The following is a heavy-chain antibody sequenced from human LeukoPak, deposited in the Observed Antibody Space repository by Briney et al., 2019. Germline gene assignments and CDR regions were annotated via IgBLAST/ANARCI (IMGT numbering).Heavy chain of an antibody. D-gene: IGHD5-18*01. Sequence: GGSLRLSCVASGLTVSNHWMSWVRQAPGKGLEWVANIREERGQEYYVDSVKGRFTISRDKAKNSLYLQMNSLRAEDTAVYYCVRARYSADSYYFDYWGQGTLVTVSS. V-gene: IGHV3-7*03. CDR3: VRARYSADSYYFDY. CDR2: IREERGQE. J-gene: IGHJ4*02. CDR1: GLTVSNHW.